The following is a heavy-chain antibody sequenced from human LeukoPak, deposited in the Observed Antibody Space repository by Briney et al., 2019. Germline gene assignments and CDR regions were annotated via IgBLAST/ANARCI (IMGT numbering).Heavy chain of an antibody. Sequence: PGGSLRLSCAASGFTFSSYAMSWVRQAPGKGLEWVSAISGSGVSTYYADSVKGRFTISRDNSKNTLFLQMNSLRAEDAAVYYCARDQISGLNWLDPWGQGTLVTVSS. CDR2: ISGSGVST. J-gene: IGHJ5*02. D-gene: IGHD5-12*01. V-gene: IGHV3-23*01. CDR3: ARDQISGLNWLDP. CDR1: GFTFSSYA.